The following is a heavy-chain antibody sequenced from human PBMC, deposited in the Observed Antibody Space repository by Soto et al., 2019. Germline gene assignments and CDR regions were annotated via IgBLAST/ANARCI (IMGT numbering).Heavy chain of an antibody. J-gene: IGHJ5*02. CDR2: IRSKTDGGTT. CDR3: STEPAGIAAAGTGWFDP. Sequence: EVQLVESGGGLVKPGGSLRLSCAASGFTFSDAWMTWVRQAPGKGLEWVGRIRSKTDGGTTDYAAPVKGRFTISRDDSKNRRYLQMNSLTTEDTAVYWCSTEPAGIAAAGTGWFDPRGQGTLVTVSS. V-gene: IGHV3-15*01. CDR1: GFTFSDAW. D-gene: IGHD6-13*01.